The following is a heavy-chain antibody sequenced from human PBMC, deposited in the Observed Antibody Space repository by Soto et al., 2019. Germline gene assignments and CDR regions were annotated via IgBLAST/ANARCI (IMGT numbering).Heavy chain of an antibody. CDR2: IYYSGST. CDR3: ARAFGQQLVLGSSQYHYGMDF. J-gene: IGHJ6*02. D-gene: IGHD6-13*01. CDR1: GGSISSGDYY. V-gene: IGHV4-30-4*01. Sequence: PSETLSLTCTVSGGSISSGDYYWSWIRQPPGKGLEWIGYIYYSGSTYYNPSLKSRVTISVDTSKNQFSLKLSSVTAADTAVYYCARAFGQQLVLGSSQYHYGMDFWGQGTTVTVSS.